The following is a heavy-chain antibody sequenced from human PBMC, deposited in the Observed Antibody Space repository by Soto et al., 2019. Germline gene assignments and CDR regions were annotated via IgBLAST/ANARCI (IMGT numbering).Heavy chain of an antibody. V-gene: IGHV3-30*18. CDR1: GFTFSSYG. CDR3: AKDRVVDTAMSHYYYYYGMDV. Sequence: PGGSLRLSCAASGFTFSSYGMHWVRQAPGKGLEWVAVISYDGSNKYYADSVKGRFTISRDNSKNTLYLQMNSLRAEDTAVYYCAKDRVVDTAMSHYYYYYGMDVWGQGTTVTVSS. D-gene: IGHD5-18*01. CDR2: ISYDGSNK. J-gene: IGHJ6*02.